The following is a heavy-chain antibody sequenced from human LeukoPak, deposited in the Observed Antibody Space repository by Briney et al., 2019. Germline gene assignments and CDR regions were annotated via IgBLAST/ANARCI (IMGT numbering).Heavy chain of an antibody. J-gene: IGHJ2*01. Sequence: EASVKVSCRASGYTFIAHYIHWVRQAPGQGLEWMGWIDPNSGGTNYAQRFLGSVTMTGDTSINTALMELSRLRSDDTAIYYCARGRGITMVRGVITNYFDLWGRGSLVTVSS. CDR2: IDPNSGGT. CDR1: GYTFIAHY. V-gene: IGHV1-2*02. D-gene: IGHD3-10*01. CDR3: ARGRGITMVRGVITNYFDL.